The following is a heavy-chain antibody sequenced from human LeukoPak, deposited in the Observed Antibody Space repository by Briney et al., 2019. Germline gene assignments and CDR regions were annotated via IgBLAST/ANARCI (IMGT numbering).Heavy chain of an antibody. V-gene: IGHV3-21*01. D-gene: IGHD6-13*01. J-gene: IGHJ4*02. CDR1: GITFSSYT. CDR2: ISTSSSYT. CDR3: ARDPPSSWYLVDY. Sequence: GGSLRLSCAASGITFSSYTMNWVRQAPGKGLEWVSFISTSSSYTYYADSVKGRFTISRDNAKNSPYLQMNSLRAEDTAVYYCARDPPSSWYLVDYWGQGTLVTVSS.